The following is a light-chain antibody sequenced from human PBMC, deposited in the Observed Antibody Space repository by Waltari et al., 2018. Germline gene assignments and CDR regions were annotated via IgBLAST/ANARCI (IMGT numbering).Light chain of an antibody. Sequence: VLTQSPSASASLGASVKLTCTLSSGHSSNVIAWHQQQPEKGPRYLMKVNSDGSHSKGDKIPDRFSGSSSGAEHYLTISSLQSEDEADYYCQTGGHGTWVFGGGTKLTVL. V-gene: IGLV4-69*01. CDR2: VNSDGSH. CDR1: SGHSSNV. CDR3: QTGGHGTWV. J-gene: IGLJ3*02.